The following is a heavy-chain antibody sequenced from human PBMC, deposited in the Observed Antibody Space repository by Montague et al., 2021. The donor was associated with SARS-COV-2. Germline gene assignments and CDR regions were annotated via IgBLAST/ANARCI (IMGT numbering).Heavy chain of an antibody. J-gene: IGHJ4*02. CDR3: ARSPRGSWPGWLDY. CDR2: INQDETAK. D-gene: IGHD6-19*01. Sequence: SLRLSCAASGFTSGDYQMTWVRQAPGKGLQWVANINQDETAKTYVDSVKGRFTISRDNAKNSLILQMNSLKDEDTAVYYCARSPRGSWPGWLDYWGQGTLVTVSS. V-gene: IGHV3-7*01. CDR1: GFTSGDYQ.